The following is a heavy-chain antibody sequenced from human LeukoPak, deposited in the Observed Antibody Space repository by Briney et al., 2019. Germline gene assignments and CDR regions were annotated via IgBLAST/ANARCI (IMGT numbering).Heavy chain of an antibody. D-gene: IGHD5-18*01. CDR1: GGTFSSYA. CDR2: IIPIFGTA. CDR3: ARAPQGYSYGYWYFDY. V-gene: IGHV1-69*05. Sequence: SVKVSCKASGGTFSSYAISWVRQAPGQGLEWMGGIIPIFGTANYAQKFQGRVTITTDESTSTAYMELSSLRSEDTAVYYCARAPQGYSYGYWYFDYWGQGTLVTVSS. J-gene: IGHJ4*02.